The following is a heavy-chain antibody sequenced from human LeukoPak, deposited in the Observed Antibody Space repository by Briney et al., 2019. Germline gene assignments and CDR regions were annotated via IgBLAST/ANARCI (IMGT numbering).Heavy chain of an antibody. CDR3: SRDSIEDDYGDYVGDY. J-gene: IGHJ4*02. Sequence: GGSLRLSCEASGFTFSRYWMHWVRQAPGKGLEWVSRINGDGSYTNYADSVKGRFTISRDNAKNTLYLQMNSLRAEDTAVYFCSRDSIEDDYGDYVGDYWGQGTLVTVPS. V-gene: IGHV3-74*01. CDR1: GFTFSRYW. D-gene: IGHD4-17*01. CDR2: INGDGSYT.